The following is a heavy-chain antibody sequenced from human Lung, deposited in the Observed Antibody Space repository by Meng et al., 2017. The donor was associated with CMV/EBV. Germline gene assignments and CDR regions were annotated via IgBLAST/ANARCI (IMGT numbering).Heavy chain of an antibody. J-gene: IGHJ4*02. V-gene: IGHV3-23*01. D-gene: IGHD2-2*01. CDR2: ISGSGIIT. CDR3: TKGGCGTTSCYRRYSHY. Sequence: GESLKISCAASGFTFSSYVIIWVRQAPGKGLEWVSSISGSGIITHFADSVKGRFTISRDNSENTVFLQMNSLRAEDTAVYYCTKGGCGTTSCYRRYSHYWGQGALVTVSS. CDR1: GFTFSSYV.